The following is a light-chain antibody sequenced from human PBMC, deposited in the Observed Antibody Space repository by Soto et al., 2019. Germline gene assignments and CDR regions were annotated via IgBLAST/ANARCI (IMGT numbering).Light chain of an antibody. CDR2: GSS. CDR1: QSVSNNY. Sequence: EVVLTQSPGTLSLSPGERATLSCRASQSVSNNYLAWYQQKPGQAPRLLIFGSSDRATGIPDRFSGSGSGTDFTLTISRLEPDDFAMYSCQQYGSSPPYTFGLGTKLEIK. J-gene: IGKJ2*01. V-gene: IGKV3-20*01. CDR3: QQYGSSPPYT.